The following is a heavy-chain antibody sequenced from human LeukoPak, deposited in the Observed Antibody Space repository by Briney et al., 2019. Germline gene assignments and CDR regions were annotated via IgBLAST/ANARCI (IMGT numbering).Heavy chain of an antibody. CDR2: IKQDGSDK. CDR1: GFTFSTYW. V-gene: IGHV3-7*01. J-gene: IGHJ3*02. Sequence: GGSLRLSCAASGFTFSTYWMSWVRQTPGKGLEWVANIKQDGSDKYYVDSVRGRFTISRDNAKNSLYLQMNSLRVGDTAVYYCARDAGAFDIWGQGTMVTVSS. CDR3: ARDAGAFDI.